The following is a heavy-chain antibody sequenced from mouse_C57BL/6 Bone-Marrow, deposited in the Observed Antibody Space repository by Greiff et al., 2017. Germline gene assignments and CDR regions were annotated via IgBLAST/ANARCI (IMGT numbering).Heavy chain of an antibody. Sequence: QVQLQQSGAELVKPGASVKISCKASGYAFSSYWMNWVKQRPGKGLEWIGQIYPGDGDTNYNGKFKGKATLTADKSSSTAYMQLSSLTSEDSAVYFCAAYGSPTGWYFDVWGTGTTVTVSS. D-gene: IGHD1-1*01. J-gene: IGHJ1*03. CDR1: GYAFSSYW. CDR2: IYPGDGDT. CDR3: AAYGSPTGWYFDV. V-gene: IGHV1-80*01.